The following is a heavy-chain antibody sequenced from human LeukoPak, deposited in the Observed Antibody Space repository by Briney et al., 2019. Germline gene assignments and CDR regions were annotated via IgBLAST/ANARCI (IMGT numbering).Heavy chain of an antibody. J-gene: IGHJ4*02. Sequence: GGSLRLSCAASGFTLSDYAMSWVRQAPGKGLEWVPGISGSGGTIYYAGSVKGRFTISRDNSKNTMYLQMNSLRDDDTALYYCTKGPQVGSGYHPDYWGQGTLVTVSS. CDR1: GFTLSDYA. CDR2: ISGSGGTI. V-gene: IGHV3-23*01. CDR3: TKGPQVGSGYHPDY. D-gene: IGHD3-22*01.